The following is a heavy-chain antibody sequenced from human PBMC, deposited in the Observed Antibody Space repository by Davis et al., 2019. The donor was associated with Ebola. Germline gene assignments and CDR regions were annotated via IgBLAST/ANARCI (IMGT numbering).Heavy chain of an antibody. Sequence: GESLKISCAASGFTFSKAWISWVRQAPGKGLEWVSAIGGSGGITYYADSVKGRFTISRDISRNTMYLQMNSLRAEDTAVYYCATRGTKWGQGTLVTVSS. CDR2: IGGSGGIT. D-gene: IGHD1/OR15-1a*01. CDR3: ATRGTK. J-gene: IGHJ4*02. CDR1: GFTFSKAW. V-gene: IGHV3-23*01.